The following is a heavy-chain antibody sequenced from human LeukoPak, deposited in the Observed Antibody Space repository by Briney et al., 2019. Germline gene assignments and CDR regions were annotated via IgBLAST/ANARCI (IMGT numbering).Heavy chain of an antibody. D-gene: IGHD3-22*01. CDR1: GFTFSSYA. J-gene: IGHJ6*02. Sequence: GGSLRLSCAASGFTFSSYAMSWVRQAPGKGLEWVSAISGSGGSTYYADSVKGRFTISRDNSKNTLYLQMNSLRADDTAVYYCAKRDYYDSSGYRRGYYYYGLDVWGQGTTVTVSS. V-gene: IGHV3-23*01. CDR3: AKRDYYDSSGYRRGYYYYGLDV. CDR2: ISGSGGST.